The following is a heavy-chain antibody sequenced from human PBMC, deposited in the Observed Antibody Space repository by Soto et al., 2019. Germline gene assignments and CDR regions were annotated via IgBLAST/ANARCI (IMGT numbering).Heavy chain of an antibody. V-gene: IGHV3-74*01. D-gene: IGHD5-12*01. CDR1: GFIFSTFW. CDR2: INSDGSKT. CDR3: ATVATNSYNWLDP. J-gene: IGHJ5*02. Sequence: GGSLRLSCAASGFIFSTFWMHWVRQAPGKGLEWVSRINSDGSKTTYADSVKGRFTISRDNAKNTVYLQMNSLRGEDTAVYNCATVATNSYNWLDPWGQGTLVT.